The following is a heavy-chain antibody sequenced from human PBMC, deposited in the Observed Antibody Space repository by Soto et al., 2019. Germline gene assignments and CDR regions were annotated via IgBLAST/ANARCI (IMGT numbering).Heavy chain of an antibody. CDR2: IYYSGST. D-gene: IGHD6-6*01. Sequence: AAETLSLTCTVSGGSIISGDYYWGWIRQPPGKGLEWIGYIYYSGSTYYNPSLKSRVTISVDTSKNQFSLKLSSVTPTDTAVYYCERRSSSSLGSLFDPWGRGILVTVSS. CDR3: ERRSSSSLGSLFDP. CDR1: GGSIISGDYY. V-gene: IGHV4-30-4*01. J-gene: IGHJ5*02.